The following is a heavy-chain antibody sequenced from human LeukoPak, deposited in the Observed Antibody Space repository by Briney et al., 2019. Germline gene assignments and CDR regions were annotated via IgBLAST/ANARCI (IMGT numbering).Heavy chain of an antibody. D-gene: IGHD3-22*01. Sequence: SETLSLTCTVSGGSISSYYWSWIRQPPGKGLEWIGYIYYSGSTNYNPSLKGRVTISVDMSKNQFSLKLSSVAAADTAVYYCARGPYDSSGYSQEYYFDYWGQGTLVTVSS. CDR3: ARGPYDSSGYSQEYYFDY. CDR2: IYYSGST. CDR1: GGSISSYY. J-gene: IGHJ4*02. V-gene: IGHV4-59*01.